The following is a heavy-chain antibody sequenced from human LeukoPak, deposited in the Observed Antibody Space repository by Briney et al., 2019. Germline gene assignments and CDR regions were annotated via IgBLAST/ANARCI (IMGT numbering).Heavy chain of an antibody. CDR2: ISSNGGST. D-gene: IGHD1-1*01. Sequence: GGSLRLSCAASGFTFSSYAMHWVRQAPGKGLEYVSAISSNGGSTYYANSVKGRFTISRDNSKNTLYLQMGSLRAEDMAVYYCTTHDPINRSWGQGTLVTVSS. J-gene: IGHJ4*02. V-gene: IGHV3-64*01. CDR1: GFTFSSYA. CDR3: TTHDPINRS.